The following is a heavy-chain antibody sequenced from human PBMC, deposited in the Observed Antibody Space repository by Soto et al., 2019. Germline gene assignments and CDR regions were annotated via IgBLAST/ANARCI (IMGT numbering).Heavy chain of an antibody. CDR1: GGSFSRYY. D-gene: IGHD6-6*01. CDR3: ARTSRFEY. J-gene: IGHJ4*02. CDR2: INHSGST. V-gene: IGHV4-34*01. Sequence: QVLLQQWGAGLLKPSETLSLTCAVYGGSFSRYYWSWIRQPPGKGLEWIGEINHSGSTNYNPSLTSRVTISVDTSKNQFSLKLSSVTAADTAVYYCARTSRFEYWGQGTLVTVSS.